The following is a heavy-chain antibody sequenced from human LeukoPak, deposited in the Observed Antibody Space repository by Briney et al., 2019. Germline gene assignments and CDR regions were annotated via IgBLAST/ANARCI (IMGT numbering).Heavy chain of an antibody. J-gene: IGHJ6*02. CDR1: GGSIRSGDYS. D-gene: IGHD4-11*01. CDR3: ARDHTETSSLNFRNYYYYGMDI. V-gene: IGHV4-31*03. Sequence: RSSETLSLTCTVSGGSIRSGDYSWNWIRQHPGKGLEWIGYIYYSGSTYYNPSLTSRVTMSVDTSKNQFSLKLSSVTAADTAIYYRARDHTETSSLNFRNYYYYGMDIWGQGTTVIVSS. CDR2: IYYSGST.